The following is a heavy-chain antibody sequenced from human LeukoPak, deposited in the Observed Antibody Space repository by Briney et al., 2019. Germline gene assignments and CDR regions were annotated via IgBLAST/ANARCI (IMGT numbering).Heavy chain of an antibody. Sequence: GGSLRLSCAASGSTVSSNYMTWVRQAPGKGLEWVSIIYSGGSTSYADSVKGRFTISRDNSKNTLYLQMNSLRAEDTAVYYRARGGLEMATIYLDYWGQGTLVTVSS. CDR1: GSTVSSNY. CDR2: IYSGGST. V-gene: IGHV3-53*01. J-gene: IGHJ4*02. D-gene: IGHD5-24*01. CDR3: ARGGLEMATIYLDY.